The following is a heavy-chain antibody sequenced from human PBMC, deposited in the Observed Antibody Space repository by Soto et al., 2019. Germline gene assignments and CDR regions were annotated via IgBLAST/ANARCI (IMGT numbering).Heavy chain of an antibody. CDR1: GFRFSIYS. CDR2: ITSDTKTI. Sequence: EVRLVESGGALVQRGGSLTLSCAASGFRFSIYSMNWVRQAPGKGLEWSAYITSDTKTIKYAESVKGRFTISRDNAKNSVYLKMNNLSDEDTAVYYWAGSVEGHFDYWGQGTVVTVSS. CDR3: AGSVEGHFDY. D-gene: IGHD6-19*01. J-gene: IGHJ4*02. V-gene: IGHV3-48*02.